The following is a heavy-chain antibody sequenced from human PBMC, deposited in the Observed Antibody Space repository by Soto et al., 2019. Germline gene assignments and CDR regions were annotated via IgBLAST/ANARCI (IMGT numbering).Heavy chain of an antibody. D-gene: IGHD3-3*01. J-gene: IGHJ4*02. V-gene: IGHV3-30*18. Sequence: QVQLVESGGGVVQPGRSLRLSCAASGFTFSSYGMHWVRQAPGKGLEWVAVISYDGSNKYYADSVKGRFTISRDNSKNTLYLQTNSLRAEDTAVYYCAKEVRITIFGVVILPLDYWGQGTLVTVSS. CDR1: GFTFSSYG. CDR3: AKEVRITIFGVVILPLDY. CDR2: ISYDGSNK.